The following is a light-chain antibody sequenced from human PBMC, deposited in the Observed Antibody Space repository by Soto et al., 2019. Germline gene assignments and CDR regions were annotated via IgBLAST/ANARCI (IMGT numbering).Light chain of an antibody. V-gene: IGLV2-14*03. CDR1: IDDVGAYNY. J-gene: IGLJ1*01. CDR3: WSYASTYSLV. Sequence: QSALTQPASVSGSPGQSITISCTGTIDDVGAYNYVSWYQQRPGSAPQLIMYDVNNRPSGASHRFSGSKSGHTAYLTISGLQSDDEANYHCWSYASTYSLVFGSGTKVTVL. CDR2: DVN.